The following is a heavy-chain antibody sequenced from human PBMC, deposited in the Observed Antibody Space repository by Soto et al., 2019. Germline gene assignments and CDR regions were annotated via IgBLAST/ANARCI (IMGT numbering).Heavy chain of an antibody. D-gene: IGHD6-19*01. CDR3: ARDSGWYDY. Sequence: SETLSLTCTVSGGSISSYYWSWIRQPPGKGLEWIGYIYYSGSTNYNPSLKSRVTISVDTSKNQFSLKLSSVTAADTAVYYCARDSGWYDYWGQGTLVTVSS. V-gene: IGHV4-59*12. CDR1: GGSISSYY. CDR2: IYYSGST. J-gene: IGHJ4*02.